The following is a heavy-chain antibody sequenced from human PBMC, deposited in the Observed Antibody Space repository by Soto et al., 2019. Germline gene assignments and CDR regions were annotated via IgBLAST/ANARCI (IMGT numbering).Heavy chain of an antibody. CDR3: ARDRKDYDFWSGYYGDYYYGMDV. V-gene: IGHV3-21*01. J-gene: IGHJ6*02. CDR2: ISSSSSYI. D-gene: IGHD3-3*01. CDR1: VFTFISYS. Sequence: GGSLRLSCASSVFTFISYSMNWVRQAPGKGLEWVSSISSSSSYIYYADSVKGRFTISRDNAKNSLYLQMNSLRAEDTAVYYCARDRKDYDFWSGYYGDYYYGMDVWGQGTTVTVSS.